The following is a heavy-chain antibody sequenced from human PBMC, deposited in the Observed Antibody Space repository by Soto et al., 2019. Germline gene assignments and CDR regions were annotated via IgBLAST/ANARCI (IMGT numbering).Heavy chain of an antibody. J-gene: IGHJ4*02. CDR2: IYSGGST. Sequence: PSETLSLTCTVSGGSITTYYWSWIRQPAGKGLEWIGRIYSGGSTNYNPSLRSRVTVSVDMSKNQFSLKLSSVTAADTAVYYCARGPGKYPRGFYPTDWGQGAQVTVSS. CDR1: GGSITTYY. CDR3: ARGPGKYPRGFYPTD. D-gene: IGHD3-22*01. V-gene: IGHV4-4*07.